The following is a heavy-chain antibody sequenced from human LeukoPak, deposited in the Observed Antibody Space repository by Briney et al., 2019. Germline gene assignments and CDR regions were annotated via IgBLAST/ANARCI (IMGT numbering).Heavy chain of an antibody. J-gene: IGHJ4*02. D-gene: IGHD2-15*01. CDR3: ARDPRYCSGGSCSGTFDY. V-gene: IGHV3-7*01. CDR2: IKQDGSEK. CDR1: GFTFSSYA. Sequence: GGSLRLSCAASGFTFSSYAMSWVRKAPGKGLEWVANIKQDGSEKYYVDSVKGRFTISRDNAKNSLYLQMNSLRAEDTAVYYCARDPRYCSGGSCSGTFDYWGQGTLVTVSS.